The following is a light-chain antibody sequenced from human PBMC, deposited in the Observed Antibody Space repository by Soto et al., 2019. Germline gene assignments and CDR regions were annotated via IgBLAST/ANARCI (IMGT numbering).Light chain of an antibody. CDR3: QQYDSSPPYT. J-gene: IGKJ2*01. Sequence: EIVLTQSPGTLSLSPGERATLSCRASQSLRRSYLAWYQQKPGQAPRLLIYGASSRATGIPDRFSGSGSGTDFTLTISRLEPEDFPVYYCQQYDSSPPYTFGHWNNLEIK. CDR1: QSLRRSY. V-gene: IGKV3-20*01. CDR2: GAS.